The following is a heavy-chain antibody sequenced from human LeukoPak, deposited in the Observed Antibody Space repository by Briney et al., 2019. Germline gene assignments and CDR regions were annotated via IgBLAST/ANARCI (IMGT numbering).Heavy chain of an antibody. V-gene: IGHV3-23*01. J-gene: IGHJ4*02. D-gene: IGHD3-10*01. CDR3: AKEHYGSGMTTFDY. Sequence: PGGSLRLSCAASGFTVSRNYMSWVRQAPGKGPGWVSGISGSGGNTYYPDSVRGRFTISRDNSKNTLSLQMNSLRAEDTAVYYCAKEHYGSGMTTFDYWGQGTLVTVSS. CDR1: GFTVSRNY. CDR2: ISGSGGNT.